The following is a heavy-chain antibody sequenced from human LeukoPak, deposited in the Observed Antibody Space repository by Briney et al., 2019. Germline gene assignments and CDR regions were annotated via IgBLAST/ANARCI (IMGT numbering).Heavy chain of an antibody. CDR2: ISSSSNTM. CDR3: ARDLDQGGYGFDI. J-gene: IGHJ3*02. V-gene: IGHV3-48*03. Sequence: GGSLRLSCAASGFTFSSYEMNWVRQAPGKGLEWVSYISSSSNTMYYADSVRGRFTISRDNAKNSVYLQMNSLRAEDSAVYYCARDLDQGGYGFDIWGQGTMVAVSS. D-gene: IGHD5-12*01. CDR1: GFTFSSYE.